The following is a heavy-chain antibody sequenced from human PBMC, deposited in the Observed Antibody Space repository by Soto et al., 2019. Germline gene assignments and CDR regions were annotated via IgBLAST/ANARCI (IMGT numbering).Heavy chain of an antibody. D-gene: IGHD4-17*01. Sequence: SETLSLTCTVSGGSISSSSYYRGWIRQPPGKGLEWIGSIYYSGSTYYNLSLKSRVTISVDTSKNQFSLKLSSVTAADTAVYYCARETYGDYVGYFDPWGQGTLVTVSS. CDR2: IYYSGST. J-gene: IGHJ5*02. CDR3: ARETYGDYVGYFDP. V-gene: IGHV4-39*07. CDR1: GGSISSSSYY.